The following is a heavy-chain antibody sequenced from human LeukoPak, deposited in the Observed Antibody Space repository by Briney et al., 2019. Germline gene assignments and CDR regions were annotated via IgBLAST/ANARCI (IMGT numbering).Heavy chain of an antibody. V-gene: IGHV4-34*01. CDR3: ARGPYKSGYSYGPALRFFDY. D-gene: IGHD5-18*01. J-gene: IGHJ4*02. CDR1: GGSFSGYY. CDR2: INHSGST. Sequence: PSETLSLTCAVYGGSFSGYYWSWIRQPPGKGLEWIGEINHSGSTNYNPSLKSRVTISVDTPKNQFSLKLSSVTAADTAVYYCARGPYKSGYSYGPALRFFDYWGQGTLVTVPS.